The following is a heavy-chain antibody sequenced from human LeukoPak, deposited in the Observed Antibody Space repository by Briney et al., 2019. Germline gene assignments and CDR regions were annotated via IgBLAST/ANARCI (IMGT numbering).Heavy chain of an antibody. CDR2: SYYSGST. Sequence: PSETLSLTCTVSGGSMNNYYWNWIRQPPGRGLEWIGYSYYSGSTNYNPSLKSRVNISVDTSKNQFSLNLSSVTAADTAVYYCARLGSVAMPFDYWGQRTLVTVSS. CDR1: GGSMNNYY. V-gene: IGHV4-59*08. CDR3: ARLGSVAMPFDY. D-gene: IGHD2-2*01. J-gene: IGHJ4*02.